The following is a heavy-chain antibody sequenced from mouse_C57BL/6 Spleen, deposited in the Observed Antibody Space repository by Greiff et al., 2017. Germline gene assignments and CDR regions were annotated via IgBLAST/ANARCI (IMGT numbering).Heavy chain of an antibody. CDR1: GFSFNTYA. CDR2: IRSKSNNYAT. J-gene: IGHJ1*03. Sequence: EVKVVESGGGLVQPKGSLKLSCAASGFSFNTYAMNWVRQAPGKGLEWVARIRSKSNNYATYYADSVKDRFTISRDDSESMLYLQMNNLKTEDTAMYYCVRHYGYPWYFDVWGTGTTVTVSS. CDR3: VRHYGYPWYFDV. D-gene: IGHD2-2*01. V-gene: IGHV10-1*01.